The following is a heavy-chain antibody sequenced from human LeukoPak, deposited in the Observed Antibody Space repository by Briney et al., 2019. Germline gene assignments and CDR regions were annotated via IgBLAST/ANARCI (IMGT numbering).Heavy chain of an antibody. J-gene: IGHJ4*02. CDR2: IRSKAYGGTT. CDR1: GFTFGDYA. CDR3: SRVRGYSYGYGDY. Sequence: PGGSLRLSCTASGFTFGDYAMSWVRQAPGKGLEWVGFIRSKAYGGTTEYAASVKGRFTISRDDSKSIAYLQVNSLKTEDTAVYYCSRVRGYSYGYGDYWGQGTLVTVS. D-gene: IGHD5-18*01. V-gene: IGHV3-49*04.